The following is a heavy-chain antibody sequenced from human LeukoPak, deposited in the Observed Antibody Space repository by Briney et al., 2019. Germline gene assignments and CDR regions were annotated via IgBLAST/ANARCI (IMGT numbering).Heavy chain of an antibody. Sequence: GGSLRLSCAASGFTFSSYWMHWVRQAPGKGLVWVSRINSDGSSTSHADSVKGRFTISRDNAKNTLYLQMNSLRAEDTAVYYCARAAAGPYYFDYWGQGTLVTVSS. D-gene: IGHD6-13*01. CDR1: GFTFSSYW. CDR3: ARAAAGPYYFDY. J-gene: IGHJ4*02. V-gene: IGHV3-74*01. CDR2: INSDGSST.